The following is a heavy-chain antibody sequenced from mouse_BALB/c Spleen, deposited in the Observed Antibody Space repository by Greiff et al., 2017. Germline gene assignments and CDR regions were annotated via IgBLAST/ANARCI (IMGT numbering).Heavy chain of an antibody. CDR1: GFSLTSYG. J-gene: IGHJ2*01. Sequence: QGQLQQSGPGLVQPSQCLSITCTVSGFSLTSYGVYWVRQSPGKGLVWLGVIWSGGSTDYNAAFISRLSISKDNSKSQVFFKMNSLQANDTARYYCARIGTGGVYLDDWGQGTTRTVSS. V-gene: IGHV2-2*02. CDR3: ARIGTGGVYLDD. D-gene: IGHD3-3*01. CDR2: IWSGGST.